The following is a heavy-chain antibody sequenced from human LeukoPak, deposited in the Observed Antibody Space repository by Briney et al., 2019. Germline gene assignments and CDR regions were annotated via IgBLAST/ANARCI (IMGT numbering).Heavy chain of an antibody. CDR3: AKRGVVIRVFLVGFHKEASYFDS. CDR1: GITLSNYG. V-gene: IGHV3-23*01. J-gene: IGHJ4*02. Sequence: GGSLRLYCAVSGITLSNYGMSWVRQVPGKGLEWVSGISGSGGSTYYADSVKGRFTISRDNSENTLYLQMNSLRAEDTAVYFCAKRGVVIRVFLVGFHKEASYFDSWGQGALVTVSS. CDR2: ISGSGGST. D-gene: IGHD3-10*01.